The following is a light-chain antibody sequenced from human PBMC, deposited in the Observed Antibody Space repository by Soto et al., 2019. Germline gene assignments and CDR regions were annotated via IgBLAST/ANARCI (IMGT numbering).Light chain of an antibody. CDR2: AAS. CDR1: QGIGNL. CDR3: QKYSSVPV. J-gene: IGKJ3*01. V-gene: IGKV1-27*01. Sequence: DSQMSQSPTSLSASVGDRVTITCRASQGIGNLVAWYRQKPEKAPELLIYAASTLQSGVPSRFSGSGSGTDFTLTINSLQPEDVATYSCQKYSSVPVFGPGTKVEIK.